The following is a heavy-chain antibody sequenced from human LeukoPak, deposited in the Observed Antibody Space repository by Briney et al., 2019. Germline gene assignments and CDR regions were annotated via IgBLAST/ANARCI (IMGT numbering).Heavy chain of an antibody. V-gene: IGHV4-39*02. CDR3: ARSEDIQLWTHFDY. CDR1: GGSISSSSYY. D-gene: IGHD2-15*01. Sequence: SETLSLTCTDSGGSISSSSYYWGWIRQPPGKGLEWIGNIYYRGSTHYSPSLKSRVTISVDTSKNHFSLKLSSVIAADTAVYYCARSEDIQLWTHFDYWGQGTLVTVSS. J-gene: IGHJ4*02. CDR2: IYYRGST.